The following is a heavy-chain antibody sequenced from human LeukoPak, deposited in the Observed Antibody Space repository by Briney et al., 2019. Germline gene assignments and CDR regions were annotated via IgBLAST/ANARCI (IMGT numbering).Heavy chain of an antibody. J-gene: IGHJ4*02. CDR3: ARDRGWELRWFELDY. CDR1: GYSLNELS. V-gene: IGHV1-46*02. Sequence: GASVKVSCKVSGYSLNELSMHWVRQAPGQGLEWMGIINPSGGSTSYAQKFQGRVTMTRDMSTSTIYMELSSLRSEDTAVYYCARDRGWELRWFELDYWGQGTLVTVSS. D-gene: IGHD1-26*01. CDR2: INPSGGST.